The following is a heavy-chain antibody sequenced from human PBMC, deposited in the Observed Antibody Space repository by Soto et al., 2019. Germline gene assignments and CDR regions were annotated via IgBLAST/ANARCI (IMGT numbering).Heavy chain of an antibody. CDR1: GFTFRYYS. V-gene: IGHV3-21*02. Sequence: EVQLVESGGGLVKPGGSLRLSCAASGFTFRYYSMNWVRQAPGKGLEWVSSISSSSNYIYNADSVKGRFTISRDNAKNSLYLQMTSLRAEDTAVYYCARFGEQQLVLGNWFDPWGQGTLVTVSS. CDR3: ARFGEQQLVLGNWFDP. J-gene: IGHJ5*02. CDR2: ISSSSNYI. D-gene: IGHD6-13*01.